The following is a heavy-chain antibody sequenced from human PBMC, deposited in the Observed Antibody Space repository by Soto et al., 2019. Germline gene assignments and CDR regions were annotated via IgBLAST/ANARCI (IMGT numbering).Heavy chain of an antibody. V-gene: IGHV4-4*02. J-gene: IGHJ3*02. CDR1: GGSISSSNW. CDR3: GRHYYDRYFNAFDI. CDR2: IYHSGST. D-gene: IGHD3-22*01. Sequence: QVQLQESGPGLVKPSGTLSLTCAVSGGSISSSNWCRWVRRPPGRGLEWIGEIYHSGSTNYNQSLKSRVTILVDKSKNQFSLKLSSVTAADTAVYYCGRHYYDRYFNAFDIWGQGTMVTVSS.